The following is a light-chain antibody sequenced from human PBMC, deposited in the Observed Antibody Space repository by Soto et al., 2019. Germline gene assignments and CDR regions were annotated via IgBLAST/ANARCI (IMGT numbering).Light chain of an antibody. J-gene: IGKJ3*01. Sequence: IQLTQSPSSLSASLVDRVTITCRASQGVTSYLAWYQQKPGKAPKLLIYAASTLQSVVPSRFSGSGSVTDFPPTITRRQPEVFTLNFSLKFNTYPFTVGPGTKWETK. CDR1: QGVTSY. CDR2: AAS. CDR3: LKFNTYPFT. V-gene: IGKV1-9*01.